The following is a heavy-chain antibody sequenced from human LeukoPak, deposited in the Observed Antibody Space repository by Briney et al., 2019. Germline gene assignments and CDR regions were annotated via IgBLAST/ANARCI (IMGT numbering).Heavy chain of an antibody. Sequence: SETLSLTCTVSGGSISSGSYYWSWIRQPAGKGLEWIGRIYTSGSTKYNPSLKSRVTISVDTSKNQFSLKLSSVTAADTAVYYCARHKIDIVVVVAATRLNWFDPWGQGTLVTVSS. V-gene: IGHV4-61*02. D-gene: IGHD2-15*01. CDR1: GGSISSGSYY. CDR2: IYTSGST. CDR3: ARHKIDIVVVVAATRLNWFDP. J-gene: IGHJ5*02.